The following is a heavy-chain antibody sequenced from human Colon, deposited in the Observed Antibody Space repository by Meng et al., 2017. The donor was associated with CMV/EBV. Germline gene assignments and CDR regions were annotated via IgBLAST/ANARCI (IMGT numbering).Heavy chain of an antibody. Sequence: SLKISCAASGFTFSAYPIHWVRQAPGKGLEWVAIISHDGTKKYYAESVKGRFTISRDNSQNTVTVQMNSLRGDDTAVYYCARASNSSFDPWGQGTWVTVSS. D-gene: IGHD4-11*01. V-gene: IGHV3-30*04. CDR3: ARASNSSFDP. J-gene: IGHJ5*02. CDR2: ISHDGTKK. CDR1: GFTFSAYP.